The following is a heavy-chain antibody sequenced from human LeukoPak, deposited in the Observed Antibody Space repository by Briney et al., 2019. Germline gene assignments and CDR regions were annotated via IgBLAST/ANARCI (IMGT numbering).Heavy chain of an antibody. J-gene: IGHJ6*03. CDR3: AKDPGSWYHMDV. V-gene: IGHV3-30*02. CDR2: IWSDGSKN. CDR1: GFSLRRYG. Sequence: GGSLRLSCAASGFSLRRYGMHWVRQAPGKGLEWVAFIWSDGSKNFYADSVKGRFTISRDNSKNTLYLQMNSLRAEDTAVYYCAKDPGSWYHMDVWGKGTTVTVSS. D-gene: IGHD6-13*01.